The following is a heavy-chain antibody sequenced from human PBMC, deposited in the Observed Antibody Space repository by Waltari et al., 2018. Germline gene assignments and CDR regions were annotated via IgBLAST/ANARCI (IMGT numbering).Heavy chain of an antibody. J-gene: IGHJ3*02. Sequence: EVQLLESGGGLVQHGGSLRLSCAASGFTFSSYAMSWVRQAPGKGLEWVSAISGSGGSTYYADSVNGRFTISRDNSKNTLYLQMNSLRAEDTAVYYCAKDLYDYVWGSYRYKRDAFDIWGQGTMVTVSS. CDR2: ISGSGGST. CDR1: GFTFSSYA. V-gene: IGHV3-23*01. D-gene: IGHD3-16*02. CDR3: AKDLYDYVWGSYRYKRDAFDI.